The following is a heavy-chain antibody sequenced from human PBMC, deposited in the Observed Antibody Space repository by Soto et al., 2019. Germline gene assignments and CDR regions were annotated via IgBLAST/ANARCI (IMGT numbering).Heavy chain of an antibody. Sequence: QVHLVQSGAEVKKPGSSVKVSCKTSGGTFSDLAFSWVRXAPRQGLEWVGGIIPLFGTPNYAREFQGRVSISADESSNTVYMELRSLRSEDTAVYYCASERVAEMATGGYFDNWGQGTLVTVSS. D-gene: IGHD5-12*01. CDR1: GGTFSDLA. CDR2: IIPLFGTP. J-gene: IGHJ4*02. CDR3: ASERVAEMATGGYFDN. V-gene: IGHV1-69*01.